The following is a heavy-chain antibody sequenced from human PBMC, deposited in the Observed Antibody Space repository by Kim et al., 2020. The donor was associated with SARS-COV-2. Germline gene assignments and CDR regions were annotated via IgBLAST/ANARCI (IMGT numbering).Heavy chain of an antibody. D-gene: IGHD6-13*01. CDR3: ARDQAAAANYGMDV. Sequence: ATQLQGRVTMTTDTATSTAYMGLRSLRSDDTAVYYCARDQAAAANYGMDVWGQGTTVTVSS. J-gene: IGHJ6*02. V-gene: IGHV1-18*01.